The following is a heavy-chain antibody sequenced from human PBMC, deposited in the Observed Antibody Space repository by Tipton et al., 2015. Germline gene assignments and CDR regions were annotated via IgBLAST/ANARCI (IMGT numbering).Heavy chain of an antibody. CDR3: ACQDYDSLTRDYQTVDY. CDR1: GGSFSDYY. CDR2: IYYSGST. D-gene: IGHD3-9*01. Sequence: TLSLTCTVSGGSFSDYYWSWIRQSPGEGLEWIGYIYYSGSTNYNPSLRSRVAKSMDRPKNQFSLKLTPVTAADTAVYYCACQDYDSLTRDYQTVDYWGQGTLVTVSS. V-gene: IGHV4-59*08. J-gene: IGHJ4*02.